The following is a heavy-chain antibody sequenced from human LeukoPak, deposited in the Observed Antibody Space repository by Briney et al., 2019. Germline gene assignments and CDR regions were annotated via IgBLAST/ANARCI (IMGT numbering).Heavy chain of an antibody. J-gene: IGHJ4*02. CDR2: IDHSGST. CDR3: ASRTTYYYDSSGFDY. D-gene: IGHD3-22*01. V-gene: IGHV4-34*01. CDR1: GGSFSGYY. Sequence: PSETLSLTCAVYGGSFSGYYWSWIRQPPGKGLEWIGEIDHSGSTNYNPSLKSRVTISVGTSKNQFSLKLSSVTAADTAVYYCASRTTYYYDSSGFDYWGQGTLVTVSS.